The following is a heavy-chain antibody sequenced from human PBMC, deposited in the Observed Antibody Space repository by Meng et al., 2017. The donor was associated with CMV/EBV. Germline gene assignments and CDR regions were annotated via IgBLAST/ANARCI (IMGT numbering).Heavy chain of an antibody. J-gene: IGHJ4*02. CDR2: IYYSKST. CDR1: GDSINSATNI. CDR3: ARHGMWLIRNAY. Sequence: LQLQQSGPGLVKPSETLSLTCSVSGDSINSATNIWGWIRQPPGKGLELIASIYYSKSTYYNPSLKSRVTIAVDTSKNQFSLRLSSVTAADTAVYYCARHGMWLIRNAYWGQGTLVTVSS. V-gene: IGHV4-39*07. D-gene: IGHD2-21*01.